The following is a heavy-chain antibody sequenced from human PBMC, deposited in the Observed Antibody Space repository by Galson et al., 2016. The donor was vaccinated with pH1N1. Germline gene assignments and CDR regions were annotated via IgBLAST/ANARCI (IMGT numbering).Heavy chain of an antibody. J-gene: IGHJ4*02. CDR1: GFTFSSYG. Sequence: SLRLSCAASGFTFSSYGFHWVRQAPGKGLEWVAVISYDGSNKYYADSVKGRFTNSRDKSKNTLYLQMNSLRAEDTAVYYCAKVVSGSSWPSFDYWVQGTLVTVSS. V-gene: IGHV3-30*18. CDR3: AKVVSGSSWPSFDY. CDR2: ISYDGSNK. D-gene: IGHD6-13*01.